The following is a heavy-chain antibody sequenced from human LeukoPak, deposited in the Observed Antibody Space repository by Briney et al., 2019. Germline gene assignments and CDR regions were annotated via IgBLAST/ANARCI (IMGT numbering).Heavy chain of an antibody. J-gene: IGHJ4*02. CDR1: GVSISSSSYC. D-gene: IGHD2-2*01. Sequence: PSETLSLTCTVSGVSISSSSYCWGCIRQPPGKGLEWIGSSYYSGSTYYNPSLETRVTISVDTSKNQFSLKLSSVTAADTAVYYCARSLAAIYWGQGTLVTVSS. CDR2: SYYSGST. CDR3: ARSLAAIY. V-gene: IGHV4-39*01.